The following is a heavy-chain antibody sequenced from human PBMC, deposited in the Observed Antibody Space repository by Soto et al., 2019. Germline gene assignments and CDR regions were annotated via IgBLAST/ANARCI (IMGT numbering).Heavy chain of an antibody. J-gene: IGHJ4*02. CDR1: GFSFNNFG. CDR3: ARDPSHGSGSYLDY. CDR2: IWYDGSNK. D-gene: IGHD3-10*01. Sequence: PGGSLRLSCVASGFSFNNFGMHWVRQAPGKGLEWVAVIWYDGSNKYYADSVKGRFTISRDNSKNTLYLQMSSLRAEDTAVYFCARDPSHGSGSYLDYWGQGAPVTVSS. V-gene: IGHV3-33*01.